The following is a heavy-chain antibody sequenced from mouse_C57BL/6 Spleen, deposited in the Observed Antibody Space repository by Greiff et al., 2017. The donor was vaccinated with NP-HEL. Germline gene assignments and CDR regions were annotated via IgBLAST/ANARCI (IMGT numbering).Heavy chain of an antibody. D-gene: IGHD2-3*01. CDR2: IHPNSGST. CDR1: GYTFTSYW. CDR3: ANPIYDGYYPFAY. J-gene: IGHJ3*01. V-gene: IGHV1-64*01. Sequence: QVQLKESGAELVKPGASVKLSCKASGYTFTSYWMHWVKQRPGQGLEWIGMIHPNSGSTNYNEKFKSKATLTVDKSSSTAYMQLSSLTSEDSAVYYCANPIYDGYYPFAYWGQGTLVTVSA.